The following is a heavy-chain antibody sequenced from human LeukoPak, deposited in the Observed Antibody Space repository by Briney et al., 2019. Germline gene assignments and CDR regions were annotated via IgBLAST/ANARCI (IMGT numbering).Heavy chain of an antibody. CDR3: ATDRPANYDYVWGSYRYFH. CDR1: GCTLTELS. CDR2: FDPEDGET. Sequence: ASVKVSCKVSGCTLTELSMHWVRQAPGKGLEWMGGFDPEDGETIYAQKFQGRVTMTEDTSTDTAYMELSSLRSEDTAVYYCATDRPANYDYVWGSYRYFHWGQGTLVTVSS. V-gene: IGHV1-24*01. J-gene: IGHJ4*02. D-gene: IGHD3-16*02.